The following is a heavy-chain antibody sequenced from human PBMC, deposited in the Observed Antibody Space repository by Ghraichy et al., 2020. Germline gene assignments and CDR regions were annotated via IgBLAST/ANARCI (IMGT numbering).Heavy chain of an antibody. CDR1: GYSISSGYY. CDR3: ARALRMSVVVVAATALFDY. CDR2: IYHSGST. V-gene: IGHV4-38-2*01. D-gene: IGHD2-15*01. Sequence: SETLSLTCAVSGYSISSGYYWGWIRQPPGKGLEWIGSIYHSGSTYYNPSLKSRVTISVDTSKNQFSLKLSSVTAADTAVYYCARALRMSVVVVAATALFDYWGQGTLVTVSS. J-gene: IGHJ4*02.